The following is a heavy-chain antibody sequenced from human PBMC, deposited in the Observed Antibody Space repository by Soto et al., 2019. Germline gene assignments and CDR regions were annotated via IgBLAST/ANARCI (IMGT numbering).Heavy chain of an antibody. V-gene: IGHV3-53*01. J-gene: IGHJ2*01. Sequence: EVQLVESGGGLIQPGGSLRLSCAASGFTVSSNYMSWVRQAPGKGLEWVSVIYSGGSTYYADSVKGRFTISRDNSKNTLYLQMNNLRAEDTAVYYCAREGSSGWYTPPLEYFDLWGRGTLVTVSS. D-gene: IGHD6-19*01. CDR2: IYSGGST. CDR1: GFTVSSNY. CDR3: AREGSSGWYTPPLEYFDL.